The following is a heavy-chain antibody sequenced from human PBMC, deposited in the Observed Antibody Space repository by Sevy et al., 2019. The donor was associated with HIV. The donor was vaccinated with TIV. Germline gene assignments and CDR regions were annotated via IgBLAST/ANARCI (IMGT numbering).Heavy chain of an antibody. D-gene: IGHD4-4*01. V-gene: IGHV4-59*01. J-gene: IGHJ6*02. CDR1: GGSISSYY. CDR3: ARQGYRSYYYYGMDV. CDR2: IYYSGST. Sequence: KQSQTLSLTCTVSGGSISSYYWSWIRQPPGKGLEWIGYIYYSGSTNYNPSLKSRVTISVDTSKNQFSLKLSSVTAADTAVYYCARQGYRSYYYYGMDVWGQGTTVTVSS.